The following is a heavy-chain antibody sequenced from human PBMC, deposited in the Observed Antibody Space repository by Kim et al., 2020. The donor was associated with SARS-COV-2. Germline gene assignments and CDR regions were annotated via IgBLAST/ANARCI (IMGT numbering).Heavy chain of an antibody. CDR1: GFSVGDHA. D-gene: IGHD3-9*01. J-gene: IGHJ6*02. CDR2: ISWNSDRI. V-gene: IGHV3-9*01. CDR3: TKDLTPGGVDV. Sequence: GGSLRLSCVGSGFSVGDHAMHWVRQVPGKGLEWVSGISWNSDRIDSGDAVRGRFTVSRDNAKNSLSLQMNSLRPEDTGLYYCTKDLTPGGVDVWGQGTAVTVSS.